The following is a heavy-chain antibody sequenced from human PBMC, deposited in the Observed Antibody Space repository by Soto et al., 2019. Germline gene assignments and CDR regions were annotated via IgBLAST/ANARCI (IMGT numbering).Heavy chain of an antibody. V-gene: IGHV3-48*02. CDR1: GFTFSRYS. D-gene: IGHD3-3*01. CDR3: ARDITIYGVGLDYFDR. CDR2: ISDDGRTT. J-gene: IGHJ4*02. Sequence: EVQLVESGGGLVQPGGSLRLSCAASGFTFSRYSMNWVRQAPGKGLEGISYISDDGRTTDYADSVKGRFTISRDNAQDSVYLQMNSLRDEDTAVYYCARDITIYGVGLDYFDRWGQGTLVTVSS.